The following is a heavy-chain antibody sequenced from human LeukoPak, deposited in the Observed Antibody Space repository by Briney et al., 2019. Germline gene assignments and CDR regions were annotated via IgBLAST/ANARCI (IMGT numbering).Heavy chain of an antibody. D-gene: IGHD3-3*01. Sequence: SETLSLTWAVCGGSFSGYYWSWIRQPPGKGLEWIGEINHSGSTNYNPSLKSRVTISVDTSKNQFSLKLSSVTAADTAVYYCARATIFGYFDYWGQGTLVTVSS. V-gene: IGHV4-34*01. CDR3: ARATIFGYFDY. CDR2: INHSGST. J-gene: IGHJ4*02. CDR1: GGSFSGYY.